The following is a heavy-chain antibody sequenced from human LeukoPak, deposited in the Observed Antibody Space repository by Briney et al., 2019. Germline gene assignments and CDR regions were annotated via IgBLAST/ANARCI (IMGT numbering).Heavy chain of an antibody. CDR1: GGSISSGGYY. D-gene: IGHD4-17*01. CDR3: ARWSTTNVFDY. CDR2: IYYSGST. J-gene: IGHJ4*02. Sequence: PSQTLSLTCTVSGGSISSGGYYWSWIRQHPGKGLEWIGYIYYSGSTYYNPSLRSRVTISVDTSKNQFSLKLSSVTAADTAVYYCARWSTTNVFDYWGQGTLVTVSS. V-gene: IGHV4-31*03.